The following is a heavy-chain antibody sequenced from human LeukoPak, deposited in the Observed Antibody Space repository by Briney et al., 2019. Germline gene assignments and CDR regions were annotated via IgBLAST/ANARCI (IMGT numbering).Heavy chain of an antibody. CDR3: ARSEGSGSYQQLHYFDY. CDR2: IISDGSST. J-gene: IGHJ4*02. V-gene: IGHV3-74*01. D-gene: IGHD1-26*01. Sequence: GGSLRLSCAASGFTFSSYWMHWVRQAPGKGLVWVSRIISDGSSTSYADSVKGRFTISRDNAKNTLYLQMNSLRAEDTAVYYCARSEGSGSYQQLHYFDYCGQGTLVTVSS. CDR1: GFTFSSYW.